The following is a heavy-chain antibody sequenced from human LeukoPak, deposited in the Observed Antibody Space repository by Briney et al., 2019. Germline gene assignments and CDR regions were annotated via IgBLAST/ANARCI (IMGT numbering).Heavy chain of an antibody. Sequence: GESLKISCKGFGKGFPSNGFAWVGKWPGKGWEWLGVSILGDSGISSSPSFQGQVTFSADKSISTAYVQWSSLKASDTAMYYCARIPFCSGTNCHRSFDYWGQGTLVTVSS. CDR3: ARIPFCSGTNCHRSFDY. D-gene: IGHD2-2*01. CDR1: GKGFPSNG. V-gene: IGHV5-51*01. CDR2: SILGDSGI. J-gene: IGHJ4*02.